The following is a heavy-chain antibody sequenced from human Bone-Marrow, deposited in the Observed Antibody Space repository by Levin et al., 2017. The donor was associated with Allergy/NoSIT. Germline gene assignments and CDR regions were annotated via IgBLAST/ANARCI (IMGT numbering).Heavy chain of an antibody. CDR1: GGSMDSYY. CDR2: IYYKGST. Sequence: ESLKISCPLSGGSMDSYYWSWVRQTPGKGLEWIGYIYYKGSTNYNPSLKGRVTMSVDMSKAQFSLRLTSMTAADTAVYYCARGGGTSGWYGWYFDLWGRGTLVTVSS. CDR3: ARGGGTSGWYGWYFDL. D-gene: IGHD6-19*01. J-gene: IGHJ2*01. V-gene: IGHV4-59*12.